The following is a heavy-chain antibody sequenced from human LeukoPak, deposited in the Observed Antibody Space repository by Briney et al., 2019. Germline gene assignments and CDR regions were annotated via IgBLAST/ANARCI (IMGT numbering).Heavy chain of an antibody. D-gene: IGHD6-13*01. J-gene: IGHJ5*02. CDR3: ARDAAGSDSSSWYVT. CDR2: ISSSSSYI. CDR1: GFTFSSYS. Sequence: RPGGSLRLSCAASGFTFSSYSMNWVRQAPGKGLEWVSSISSSSSYIYYADSVKGRFTISRDNAKNSLYLQMNSLRAEDTAVYYCARDAAGSDSSSWYVTWGQGTLVTVSS. V-gene: IGHV3-21*01.